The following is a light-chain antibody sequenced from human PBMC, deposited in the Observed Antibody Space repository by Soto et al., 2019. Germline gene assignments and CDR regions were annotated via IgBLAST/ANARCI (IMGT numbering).Light chain of an antibody. CDR3: LLFYGGVVV. Sequence: QAVVTQEPSLAVSPGGTVTLTCGSSTGAVTSDHFPYWFQQKPGQAPRTLIYDTSTKQSWTPARFSGSLLGGQAALTLSGAQPEDEAEYYCLLFYGGVVVFGGGTQLTVL. CDR2: DTS. CDR1: TGAVTSDHF. V-gene: IGLV7-46*01. J-gene: IGLJ2*01.